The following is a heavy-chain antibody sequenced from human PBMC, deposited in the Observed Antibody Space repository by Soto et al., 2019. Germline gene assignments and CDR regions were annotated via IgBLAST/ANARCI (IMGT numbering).Heavy chain of an antibody. CDR1: GGSVSSGSYY. Sequence: QVQLQESGPGLVKPSETLSLHCTVSGGSVSSGSYYWGWIRQPPGKGLEWIGYIYYSGSTQYNPSLKSRVTISVDTSKNQFSLKLSSVTAADTAVYYCARISGYSYGLPPYFDDWGQGTLVTVSS. V-gene: IGHV4-61*01. D-gene: IGHD5-18*01. CDR3: ARISGYSYGLPPYFDD. J-gene: IGHJ4*02. CDR2: IYYSGST.